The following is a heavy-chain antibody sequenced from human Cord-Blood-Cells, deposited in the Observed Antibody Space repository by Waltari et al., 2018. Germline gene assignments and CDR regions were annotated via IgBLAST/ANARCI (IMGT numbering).Heavy chain of an antibody. V-gene: IGHV4-39*01. Sequence: QLQLQESGPGLVKPSETLSLTCTVSGGSISSSSYYWGWIRQPPGKGLEWIGSIYYSGSTYDTPSLKRRVTISVDTSKNQVSRKLSSVTAADTAVYYCARVFSGSFDYWGQGTLVTVSS. CDR2: IYYSGST. CDR1: GGSISSSSYY. D-gene: IGHD1-26*01. J-gene: IGHJ4*02. CDR3: ARVFSGSFDY.